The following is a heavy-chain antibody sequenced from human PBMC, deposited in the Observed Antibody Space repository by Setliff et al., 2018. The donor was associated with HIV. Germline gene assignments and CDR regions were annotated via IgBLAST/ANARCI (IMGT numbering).Heavy chain of an antibody. D-gene: IGHD1-26*01. CDR1: GFTFSTYG. J-gene: IGHJ4*02. Sequence: GGSLRLSCEASGFTFSTYGMNWVRHAPGKGLEWVAQISSSGFPIYYADSVRGRFTASRDNGKNSLFLQMNSLRAEDTAVYYCVRDSAASVWVGASVYYFDFWGQGIQVTVSS. V-gene: IGHV3-48*01. CDR3: VRDSAASVWVGASVYYFDF. CDR2: ISSSGFPI.